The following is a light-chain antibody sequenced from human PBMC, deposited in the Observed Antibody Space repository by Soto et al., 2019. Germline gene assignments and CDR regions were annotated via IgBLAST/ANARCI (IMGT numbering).Light chain of an antibody. CDR2: DAS. V-gene: IGKV1-33*01. CDR1: QDIGNY. CDR3: QQYDNLPIT. J-gene: IGKJ5*01. Sequence: DIQMTQSPSSLSASVGDRITITCQASQDIGNYLNWYKQKPGKAPKIMIYDASTLESGVPSRFSGSGSGTDFTFTISSLQPEDFETYYCQQYDNLPITFGQGTRLEIK.